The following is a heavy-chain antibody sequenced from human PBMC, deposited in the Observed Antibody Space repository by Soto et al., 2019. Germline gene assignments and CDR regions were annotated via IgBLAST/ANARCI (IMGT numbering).Heavy chain of an antibody. CDR3: ARGESSYYYDSSGYEVFDP. V-gene: IGHV3-23*01. J-gene: IGHJ5*02. CDR2: ISGSGAST. CDR1: GFTFSSYA. D-gene: IGHD3-22*01. Sequence: EVQLLESGGGLVHPGGSLRLSCAASGFTFSSYAMSWVRQAPGKGLEWVSTISGSGASTNSADSVQGRFTISRDNSKNTLYLQMNSLRGEDTAVYYCARGESSYYYDSSGYEVFDPWGQGTLVTVSS.